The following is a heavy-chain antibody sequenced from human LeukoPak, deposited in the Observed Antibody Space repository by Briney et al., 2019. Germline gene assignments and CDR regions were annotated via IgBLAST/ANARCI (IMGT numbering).Heavy chain of an antibody. D-gene: IGHD1-20*01. J-gene: IGHJ4*02. CDR2: IKQDGSEK. CDR1: GFTFSSYW. V-gene: IGHV3-7*01. Sequence: GGSLRLSCAASGFTFSSYWMSWVRQAPGKGLEWVANIKQDGSEKYYADSVKGRFTISRDNAKNSLYLQMNSLRAEDTAVYYCAGGITGRTLFDYWGQGTLVTVSS. CDR3: AGGITGRTLFDY.